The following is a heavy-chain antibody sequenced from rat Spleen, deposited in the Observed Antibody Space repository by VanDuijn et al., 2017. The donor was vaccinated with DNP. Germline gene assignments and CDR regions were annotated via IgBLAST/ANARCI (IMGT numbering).Heavy chain of an antibody. J-gene: IGHJ3*01. CDR3: TTASTEGFAN. CDR2: ITNAGGST. V-gene: IGHV5-31*01. Sequence: EVQLVESGGGLVQPGGSLKLSCVASGFTLNNYWMTWIRQAPGKGLDWVASITNAGGSTYYPESVKGRLTISRDSAKSNLYLQMNSLRSEDTATYYCTTASTEGFANWGQGTLVTVSS. CDR1: GFTLNNYW. D-gene: IGHD1-11*01.